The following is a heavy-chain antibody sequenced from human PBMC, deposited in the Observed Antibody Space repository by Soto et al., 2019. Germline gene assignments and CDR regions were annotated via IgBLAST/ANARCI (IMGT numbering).Heavy chain of an antibody. V-gene: IGHV4-59*11. CDR2: IYYSGTT. CDR1: GGSINNHY. Sequence: SETLSLTCTVSGGSINNHYWSWIRQPPGKGLEWIGYIYYSGTTNYNPSLKGRVTISVDTSKNQFSLNLTSLTAADTATHYCERANWYCEYWGQGTLVTVSS. CDR3: ERANWYCEY. J-gene: IGHJ4*02. D-gene: IGHD2-8*01.